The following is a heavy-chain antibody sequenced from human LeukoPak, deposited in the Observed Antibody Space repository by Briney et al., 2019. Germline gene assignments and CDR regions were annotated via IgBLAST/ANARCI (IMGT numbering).Heavy chain of an antibody. V-gene: IGHV3-23*01. D-gene: IGHD1-1*01. CDR3: AKGLERESRLDS. CDR2: IRGSGGGT. J-gene: IGHJ4*02. Sequence: GGSLRLSCAASGFTFSSYAMSWVRQAPGKGLEWVSAIRGSGGGTKYGDSVKGRFTISRDNSKNTLYLQMNSLRAEDTALYYCAKGLERESRLDSWGQGTLVTVSS. CDR1: GFTFSSYA.